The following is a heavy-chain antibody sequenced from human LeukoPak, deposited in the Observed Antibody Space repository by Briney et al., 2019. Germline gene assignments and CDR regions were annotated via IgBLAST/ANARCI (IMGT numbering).Heavy chain of an antibody. Sequence: GGSLRLSCAASGFTLSTFGNHWVRQAPGKGLEWVASISSDGNNKYYVGSVGGRFTISRDNSRNTLYLQMNSLRTEDTAVYYCAKAGAYDSSGYYYYLDYWGQGTLVTVPS. D-gene: IGHD3-22*01. J-gene: IGHJ4*02. CDR1: GFTLSTFG. V-gene: IGHV3-30*18. CDR3: AKAGAYDSSGYYYYLDY. CDR2: ISSDGNNK.